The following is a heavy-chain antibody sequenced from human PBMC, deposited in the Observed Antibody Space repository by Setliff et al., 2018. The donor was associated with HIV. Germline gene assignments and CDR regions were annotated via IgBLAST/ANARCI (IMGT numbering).Heavy chain of an antibody. Sequence: ASVKVSCKTSGGSFRTSVISWVRQAPGQGLEWVGQVITILDITSYAQKFQGRVTITADESTNTMYMELSGLRSDDTAVYYCAGPRGDEAFDIWGQWTMVSVSS. CDR2: VITILDIT. CDR3: AGPRGDEAFDI. D-gene: IGHD3-10*01. V-gene: IGHV1-69*10. J-gene: IGHJ3*02. CDR1: GGSFRTSV.